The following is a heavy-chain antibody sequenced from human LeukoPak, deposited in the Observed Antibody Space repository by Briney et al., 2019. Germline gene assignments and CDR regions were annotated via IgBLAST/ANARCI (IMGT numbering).Heavy chain of an antibody. J-gene: IGHJ4*02. Sequence: SETLSLTCTVSGGSISSYYWSWIRQPPGKGLEWIGYIYYSGSTNYNPSLKSRVTISVDTSKNQFSLKLSSVTAADMAVYYCARGGQTGYSSGRLDYWGQGTLVTVSS. CDR2: IYYSGST. V-gene: IGHV4-59*01. CDR3: ARGGQTGYSSGRLDY. D-gene: IGHD6-19*01. CDR1: GGSISSYY.